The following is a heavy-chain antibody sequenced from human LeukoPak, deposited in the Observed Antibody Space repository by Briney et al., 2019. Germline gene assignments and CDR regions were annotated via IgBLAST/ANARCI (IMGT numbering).Heavy chain of an antibody. J-gene: IGHJ6*02. Sequence: SETLSLTCTVSGGSISSGDYYWSWIRQPPGKGLEWIGYIYYSGSTYYNPSLKSRVTISVDTSKNQFSLKLSSVTAADTAVYYCASYITMVRGVIYYYYYGMDVWGQGTTVTVSS. V-gene: IGHV4-30-4*01. CDR3: ASYITMVRGVIYYYYYGMDV. CDR2: IYYSGST. CDR1: GGSISSGDYY. D-gene: IGHD3-10*01.